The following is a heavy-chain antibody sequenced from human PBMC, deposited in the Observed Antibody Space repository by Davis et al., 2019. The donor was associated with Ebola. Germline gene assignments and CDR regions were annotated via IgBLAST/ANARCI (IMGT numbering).Heavy chain of an antibody. Sequence: PGGSLRLSCKGSGYSFTSYWIGWVRQMPGKGLEWMGIIYPGDSDTRYSPSFQGQVTISADKSISTAYLQWSSLKASDTAMYYCARHGFPPDIVLVPAADNYYYYGMDVWGQGTTVTVSS. J-gene: IGHJ6*02. D-gene: IGHD2-2*01. CDR2: IYPGDSDT. V-gene: IGHV5-51*01. CDR1: GYSFTSYW. CDR3: ARHGFPPDIVLVPAADNYYYYGMDV.